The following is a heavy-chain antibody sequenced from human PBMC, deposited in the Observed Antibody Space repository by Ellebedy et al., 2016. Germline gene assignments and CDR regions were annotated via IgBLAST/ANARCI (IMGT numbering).Heavy chain of an antibody. J-gene: IGHJ6*03. Sequence: SQTLSLTXXISGDSLSLNSGAWHWTRQRPSRGLEWLGRTYYNSKWYSDSAVSVKGRITINADPSKNQFSLQLNSVTPEDTAVYYCARVLYSPTYYYYYMDVWGKGTTVTVSS. CDR1: GDSLSLNSGA. D-gene: IGHD2-15*01. V-gene: IGHV6-1*01. CDR3: ARVLYSPTYYYYYMDV. CDR2: TYYNSKWYS.